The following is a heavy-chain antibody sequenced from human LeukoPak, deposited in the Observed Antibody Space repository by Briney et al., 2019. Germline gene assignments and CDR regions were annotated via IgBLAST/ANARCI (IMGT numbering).Heavy chain of an antibody. J-gene: IGHJ4*02. Sequence: ASVKVSCKVSGYTLTELSMHWVRQAPGKGLEWMGGFDPEDGETIYAQKFQGRVTMTEDTSTDTAYMELSSLRSEDTAVYYCATDRSSYFSFDYWGQGTLVTVSS. CDR3: ATDRSSYFSFDY. CDR1: GYTLTELS. CDR2: FDPEDGET. D-gene: IGHD1-26*01. V-gene: IGHV1-24*01.